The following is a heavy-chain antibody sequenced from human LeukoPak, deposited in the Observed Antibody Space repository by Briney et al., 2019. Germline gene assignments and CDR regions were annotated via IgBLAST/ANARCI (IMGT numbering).Heavy chain of an antibody. CDR2: IYYDGST. V-gene: IGHV4-38-2*01. Sequence: PSETLSLTCAVSGYSISSGYYWGWIRQPPGKGLEWIGSIYYDGSTYYNPSLKSRVTISVDTSKNQLPLKLGSVTAADTAVYYCARLIWYGSGSYSYYFDYWGQGTLVTVSP. CDR3: ARLIWYGSGSYSYYFDY. J-gene: IGHJ4*02. D-gene: IGHD3-10*01. CDR1: GYSISSGYY.